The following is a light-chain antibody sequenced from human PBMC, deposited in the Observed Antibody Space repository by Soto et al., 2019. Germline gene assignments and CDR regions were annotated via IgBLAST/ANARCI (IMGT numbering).Light chain of an antibody. J-gene: IGKJ1*01. V-gene: IGKV2-24*01. CDR3: MQLTEFPWT. CDR1: QSLVHSDGNTY. CDR2: KIS. Sequence: DIVMTQTPLSSPVTLGQPASISCRSSQSLVHSDGNTYLSWLQQRPGQPPRLLIYKISTRRSGVPDRFSGSGAGTDFTLEISRVEAEDVGVYFCMQLTEFPWTFGQGTKVENK.